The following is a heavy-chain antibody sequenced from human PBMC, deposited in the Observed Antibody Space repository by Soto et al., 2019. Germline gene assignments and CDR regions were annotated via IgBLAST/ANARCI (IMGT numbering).Heavy chain of an antibody. CDR1: GGSISSYY. CDR3: ARHVQWLVTFDY. D-gene: IGHD6-19*01. V-gene: IGHV4-59*08. Sequence: QVQLQESGPGLVKPSETLSLTCTVSGGSISSYYWSWIRQPPGKGLESIGYIYYSGSTNYNPSLKSRVTISVDTSKNPFSLKLSSVTAADTSVYYCARHVQWLVTFDYWGQGTLVTVSS. J-gene: IGHJ4*02. CDR2: IYYSGST.